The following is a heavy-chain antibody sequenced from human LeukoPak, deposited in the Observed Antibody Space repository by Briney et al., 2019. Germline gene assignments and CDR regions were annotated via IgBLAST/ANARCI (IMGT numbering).Heavy chain of an antibody. CDR3: ARGYYDMDV. J-gene: IGHJ6*02. V-gene: IGHV6-1*01. Sequence: SQTLSLTCAISGDSVSSNSAAWSWIRQSPSRGLEWLGRTYYRSKWYNDYAVSVRSRITINPDTSRNQFSLQLNSVTPEDTAVYYCARGYYDMDVWGQGTTVTVSS. CDR1: GDSVSSNSAA. CDR2: TYYRSKWYN.